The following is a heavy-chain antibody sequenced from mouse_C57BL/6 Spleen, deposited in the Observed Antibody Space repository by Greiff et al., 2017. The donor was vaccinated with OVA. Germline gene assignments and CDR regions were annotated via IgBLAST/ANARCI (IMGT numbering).Heavy chain of an antibody. Sequence: DVQLQESGGGLVQPGGSMKLSCVASGFTFSNYWMNWVRQSPEKGLEWVAQFRLKSDNYATHYAESVKGRFSISRDDSKSSVYLQMNNLRAEATGIYYCTGLLGGYFDVWGTGTTVTVSS. V-gene: IGHV6-3*01. J-gene: IGHJ1*03. CDR2: FRLKSDNYAT. CDR1: GFTFSNYW. CDR3: TGLLGGYFDV. D-gene: IGHD2-10*01.